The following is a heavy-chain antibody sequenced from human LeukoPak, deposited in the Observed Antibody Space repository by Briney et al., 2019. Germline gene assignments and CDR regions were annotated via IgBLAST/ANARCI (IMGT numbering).Heavy chain of an antibody. CDR3: AAGRSVLRFLEWSPPVSDMDV. J-gene: IGHJ6*03. D-gene: IGHD3-3*01. CDR1: GFTFTSSA. V-gene: IGHV1-58*01. CDR2: IVVGSGNT. Sequence: GTSVKVSCKASGFTFTSSAVQWVRQARGQRLEWIGWIVVGSGNTNYAQKFQERVTITRDMSTSTAYMELSSLRSEDTAVYYCAAGRSVLRFLEWSPPVSDMDVWGKGTTVTVSS.